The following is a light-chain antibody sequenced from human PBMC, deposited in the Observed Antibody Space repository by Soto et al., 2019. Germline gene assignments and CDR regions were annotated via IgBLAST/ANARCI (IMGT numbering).Light chain of an antibody. Sequence: DIVLTQSPGTLSLSPGERVTLSCRASQIVTSDYLAWYHQAPGQAPRLPIYGAVNRATGISDRFSGSGSGTDFTRTISRLEPGDFGVYFGQQYGKSPRAFGQGTNV. CDR2: GAV. CDR3: QQYGKSPRA. V-gene: IGKV3-20*01. CDR1: QIVTSDY. J-gene: IGKJ1*01.